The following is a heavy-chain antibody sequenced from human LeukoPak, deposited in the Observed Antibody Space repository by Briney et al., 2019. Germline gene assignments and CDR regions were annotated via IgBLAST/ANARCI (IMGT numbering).Heavy chain of an antibody. CDR1: GFTFSSYW. D-gene: IGHD3-22*01. CDR2: IKSDGKT. CDR3: ARAPSEVGGYYPEYFRH. J-gene: IGHJ1*01. Sequence: GGSLRLSCEASGFTFSSYWMHWVRQAPGKGLVWVSRIKSDGKTNYADSVKGRFTISRDNAKNTVSLQMDSLRAEDTGVYYCARAPSEVGGYYPEYFRHWGHGTLVTVSS. V-gene: IGHV3-74*01.